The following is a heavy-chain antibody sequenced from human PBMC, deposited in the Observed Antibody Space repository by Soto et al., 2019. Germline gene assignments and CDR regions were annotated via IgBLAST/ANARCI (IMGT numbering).Heavy chain of an antibody. D-gene: IGHD2-2*01. J-gene: IGHJ6*02. CDR3: AKTFISSAVYYYYGMDC. CDR1: GFTFSSYG. Sequence: GGSLRLSCAASGFTFSSYGMHWVRQAPGKGLEWVAVISYDGSNKYYADSVKGRFTISRDNSKNTLYLQMNSLRAEDTAVYYCAKTFISSAVYYYYGMDCWGQGTTVPVSS. V-gene: IGHV3-30*18. CDR2: ISYDGSNK.